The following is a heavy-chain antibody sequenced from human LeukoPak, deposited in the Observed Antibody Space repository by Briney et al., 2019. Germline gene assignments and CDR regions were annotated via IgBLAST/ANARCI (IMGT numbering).Heavy chain of an antibody. J-gene: IGHJ4*02. Sequence: ASVKVSCKASGYTFTSNYIHWVRQAPGQGLEWMGIINPSGGSTSYAQKFQGRVTMTGDTSTSTVYMELSSLRSEDTAVYYCARGGITMVRGVFYWGQGTLVTVSS. V-gene: IGHV1-46*01. CDR1: GYTFTSNY. D-gene: IGHD3-10*01. CDR2: INPSGGST. CDR3: ARGGITMVRGVFY.